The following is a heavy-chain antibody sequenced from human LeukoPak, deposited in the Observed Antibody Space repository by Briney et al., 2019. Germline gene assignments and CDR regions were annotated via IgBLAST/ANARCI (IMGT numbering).Heavy chain of an antibody. CDR1: GFIFSSYG. J-gene: IGHJ6*03. CDR2: ISGSGGST. V-gene: IGHV3-23*01. CDR3: AKDYAPGIVATKSYYYYYMDV. D-gene: IGHD5-12*01. Sequence: PGGSLRLSCAASGFIFSSYGMSWVRQAPGKGLEWVSAISGSGGSTYFADSVKGRFTISRDNSKNTLYLQMNSLRAEDTAVYYCAKDYAPGIVATKSYYYYYMDVWGKGTTVTISS.